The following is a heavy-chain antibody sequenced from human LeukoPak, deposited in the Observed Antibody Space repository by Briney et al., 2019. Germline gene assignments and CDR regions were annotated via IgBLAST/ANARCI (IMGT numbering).Heavy chain of an antibody. CDR3: ARDPHSLDY. V-gene: IGHV3-48*01. Sequence: GGSLRLPCTASGFSFSSYSMNWVRQAPGKGLEWVAYIAYTGTIHYADSVGGRFAISRDNAKSSLFLQLNSLRAEDTAVYYCARDPHSLDYWGQGTLVTVSS. J-gene: IGHJ4*02. CDR1: GFSFSSYS. CDR2: IAYTGTI.